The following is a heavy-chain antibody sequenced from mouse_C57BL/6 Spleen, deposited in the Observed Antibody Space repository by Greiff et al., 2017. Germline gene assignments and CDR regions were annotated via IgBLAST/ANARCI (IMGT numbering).Heavy chain of an antibody. Sequence: VQLQQSGAELVKPGASVKLSCTASGFNIKDYYMHWVKQRTEPGLELIGRIDPEDGENKYAPKFKGKATITADTSSNTAYLHLSRLTSEDTAVYYCARGDPSIDYWGQGSSVPVSA. CDR2: IDPEDGEN. J-gene: IGHJ4*01. CDR3: ARGDPSIDY. CDR1: GFNIKDYY. V-gene: IGHV14-2*01.